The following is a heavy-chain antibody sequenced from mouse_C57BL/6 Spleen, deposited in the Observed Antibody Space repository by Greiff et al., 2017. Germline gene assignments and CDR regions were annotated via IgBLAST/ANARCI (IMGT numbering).Heavy chain of an antibody. J-gene: IGHJ1*03. CDR2: IDPNSGGT. V-gene: IGHV1-72*01. CDR3: ARSTMVTTDWYFDV. D-gene: IGHD2-2*01. Sequence: QVHVKQPGAELVKPGASVKLSCKASGYTFTSYWMHWVKQRPGRGFEWIGRIDPNSGGTKYNEKFKSKATLTVDKPSSTAYMQLSSLTSEDSAVYYCARSTMVTTDWYFDVWGTGTTVTGSS. CDR1: GYTFTSYW.